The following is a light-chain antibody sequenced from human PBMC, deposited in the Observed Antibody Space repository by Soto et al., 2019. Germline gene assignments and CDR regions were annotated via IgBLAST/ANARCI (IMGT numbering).Light chain of an antibody. CDR1: SSDVGAYNF. CDR2: NVS. J-gene: IGLJ1*01. V-gene: IGLV2-14*03. Sequence: QSDLTQPAYVYGFPGQSITISYTGTSSDVGAYNFVSWHQQHPGKAPKLMIYNVSNRPSGVSNRFSGSKSGNTASLTISGLLAEDEADYFCTSSTSDSLYVFGTGTKVTVL. CDR3: TSSTSDSLYV.